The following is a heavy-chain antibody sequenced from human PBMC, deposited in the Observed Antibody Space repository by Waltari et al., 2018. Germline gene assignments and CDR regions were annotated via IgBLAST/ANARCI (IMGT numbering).Heavy chain of an antibody. CDR2: IYSGGSST. Sequence: EVHLLVSGVCLVQPGGSLRLSCAASGFPFGSYAMSWVRQAPGKGLEWVSVIYSGGSSTYYADSVKGRFTISRDNSKNTLYLQMNSLRAEDTAVYYCAKDDGGFDPWGQGTLVTVSS. J-gene: IGHJ5*02. CDR3: AKDDGGFDP. D-gene: IGHD4-17*01. V-gene: IGHV3-23*03. CDR1: GFPFGSYA.